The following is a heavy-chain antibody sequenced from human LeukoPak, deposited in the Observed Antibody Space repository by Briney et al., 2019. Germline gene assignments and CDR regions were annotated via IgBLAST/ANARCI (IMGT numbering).Heavy chain of an antibody. J-gene: IGHJ6*03. CDR3: AKDRERQLKGDYYYYYYYMDV. CDR1: GFTFSSYD. V-gene: IGHV3-13*01. Sequence: GGSLRLSCAASGFTFSSYDMHWVRQATGKGLEWVSAIGTAGDTYYPGSVKGRFTISRENAKNSLYLQMNSLRAEDTAVYYCAKDRERQLKGDYYYYYYYMDVWGKGTTVTVSS. CDR2: IGTAGDT. D-gene: IGHD6-13*01.